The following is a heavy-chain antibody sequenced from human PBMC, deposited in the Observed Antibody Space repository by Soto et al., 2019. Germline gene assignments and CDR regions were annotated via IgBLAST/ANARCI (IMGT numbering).Heavy chain of an antibody. CDR2: ISAYNGDT. J-gene: IGHJ6*01. Sequence: GASVKVSCKASGYTFTGYGISWVRQAPGQGLEWMGWISAYNGDTNYAQKLQGRVTMTTDTSMSTAYMELRSLRSDDTAVYYCARDQTRRVRGVIITYYGMDVWGQGTTVTVSS. D-gene: IGHD3-10*01. V-gene: IGHV1-18*04. CDR1: GYTFTGYG. CDR3: ARDQTRRVRGVIITYYGMDV.